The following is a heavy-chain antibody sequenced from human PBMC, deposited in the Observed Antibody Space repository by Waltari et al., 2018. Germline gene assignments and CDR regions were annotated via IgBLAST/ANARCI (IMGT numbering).Heavy chain of an antibody. CDR3: ARGEYSSSWYPCAFDI. Sequence: EVQLVESGGGLVQPGGSLRLSCAASGFTFSSYAMSWVRQAPGKGLEWVSAISGSGGSTYYADSVKGRFTISRDNSKNTLYLQMNSLGVEDSAMYYCARGEYSSSWYPCAFDIWGQGTMVTVSS. CDR2: ISGSGGST. V-gene: IGHV3-23*04. J-gene: IGHJ3*02. CDR1: GFTFSSYA. D-gene: IGHD6-13*01.